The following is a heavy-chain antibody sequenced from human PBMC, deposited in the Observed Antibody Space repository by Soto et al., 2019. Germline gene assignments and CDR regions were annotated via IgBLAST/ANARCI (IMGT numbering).Heavy chain of an antibody. J-gene: IGHJ4*02. D-gene: IGHD3-10*01. CDR2: ISYSGPT. CDR1: GGFISSAVLF. V-gene: IGHV4-30-4*01. Sequence: TPSPTCTVSGGFISSAVLFWLWLRQPPGKGREWLGYISYSGPTSYNPSLKGRLIISIDTSRNKFSLSLNSVTAADTAVDFCAREPYLPIARNDFLGQGAHVT. CDR3: AREPYLPIARNDF.